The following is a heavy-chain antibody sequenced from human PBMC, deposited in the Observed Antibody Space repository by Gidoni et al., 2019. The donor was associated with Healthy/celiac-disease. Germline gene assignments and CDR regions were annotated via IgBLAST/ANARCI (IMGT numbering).Heavy chain of an antibody. CDR2: IFSNDEK. CDR3: ARRGPDPVEDAFDI. Sequence: QVTLKESGPVLVQPTETLTLTCTVSVFSLSNARMGVSWIRQPPGKALEWLAPIFSNDEKSYSTSLKSRITIDKDTSKSQVVLTMTNIDPVDTATYYCARRGPDPVEDAFDIWGQGTMVTVSS. CDR1: VFSLSNARMG. D-gene: IGHD1-1*01. V-gene: IGHV2-26*01. J-gene: IGHJ3*02.